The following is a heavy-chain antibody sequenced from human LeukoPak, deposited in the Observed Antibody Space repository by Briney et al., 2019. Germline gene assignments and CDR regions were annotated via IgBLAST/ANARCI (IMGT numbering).Heavy chain of an antibody. Sequence: GASVKVSCKASGYTFTSYDINWVRQATGQGLEWMGWMNPNSGNTGYAQKFQGRVTMTRNTSISTAYMELSSLRSEDTAVYCCARGDLSGWLGEFDYWGQGTLVTVSS. D-gene: IGHD6-19*01. CDR1: GYTFTSYD. CDR2: MNPNSGNT. CDR3: ARGDLSGWLGEFDY. J-gene: IGHJ4*02. V-gene: IGHV1-8*01.